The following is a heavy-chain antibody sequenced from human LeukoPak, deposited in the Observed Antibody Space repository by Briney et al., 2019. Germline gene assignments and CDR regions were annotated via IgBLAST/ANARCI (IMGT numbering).Heavy chain of an antibody. V-gene: IGHV1-2*02. J-gene: IGHJ4*02. CDR1: GYTFSGYY. Sequence: ASVKVSCKASGYTFSGYYIHWVRQAPGQGLEWMGWINPNSGGTNYAQRFQGRVTMTRDTSISTAYMELSRLRSDDTAVYYCARGTSLLSLVDWGQGSLVTVSS. CDR3: ARGTSLLSLVD. CDR2: INPNSGGT. D-gene: IGHD2/OR15-2a*01.